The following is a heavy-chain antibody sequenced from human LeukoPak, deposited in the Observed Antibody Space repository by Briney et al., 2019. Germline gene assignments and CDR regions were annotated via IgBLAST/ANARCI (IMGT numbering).Heavy chain of an antibody. CDR1: GFTFSSYG. J-gene: IGHJ6*02. CDR2: ISYDGSNK. V-gene: IGHV3-30*03. Sequence: GGSLRLSCAASGFTFSSYGMHWVRQAPGKGLEWVAVISYDGSNKYYADSVKGRFTISRDNSKNTLYLQMNSLRAEDTAVYYCNYGSGTSRGMYYYYGMDVWGQGTTVTVSS. CDR3: NYGSGTSRGMYYYYGMDV. D-gene: IGHD3-10*01.